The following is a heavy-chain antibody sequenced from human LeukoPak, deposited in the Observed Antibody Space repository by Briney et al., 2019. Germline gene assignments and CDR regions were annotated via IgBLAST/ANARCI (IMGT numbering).Heavy chain of an antibody. Sequence: GGSLRLSCAASGFTFNFFSMYWVRQSPGKGLEWVSYTRNSDNNMFYADSVKGRFTISRDNAKYSVYLQMNSLRAEDTAVYYCARRIAGDGSHAFDIWGQGTMVTVSS. CDR3: ARRIAGDGSHAFDI. J-gene: IGHJ3*02. D-gene: IGHD6-19*01. V-gene: IGHV3-11*01. CDR1: GFTFNFFS. CDR2: TRNSDNNM.